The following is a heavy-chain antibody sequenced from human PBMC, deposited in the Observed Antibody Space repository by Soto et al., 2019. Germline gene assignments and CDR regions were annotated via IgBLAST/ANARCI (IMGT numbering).Heavy chain of an antibody. D-gene: IGHD3-16*02. CDR1: GFTFSSYA. CDR3: AKLPYYDYVWGSYRYFDY. CDR2: ISGSGGST. V-gene: IGHV3-23*01. Sequence: GGSLRLSCAASGFTFSSYAMSWVRQAPGKGLEWVSAISGSGGSTYYADSVKGRFTISRYNSKHTLYLQMNSLSADDTAVYYCAKLPYYDYVWGSYRYFDYWGQGTLVTVSS. J-gene: IGHJ4*02.